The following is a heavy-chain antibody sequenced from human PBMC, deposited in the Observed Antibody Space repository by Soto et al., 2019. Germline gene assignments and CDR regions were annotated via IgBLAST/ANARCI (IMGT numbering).Heavy chain of an antibody. V-gene: IGHV1-69*01. CDR1: GGTFSSYA. CDR2: IIPILGTA. J-gene: IGHJ4*02. D-gene: IGHD2-15*01. Sequence: QVQLVQSGAEVKKPGSSVKVSCKASGGTFSSYAISWVRQAPGQGLEWMGGIIPILGTANYAQKFQGRVTITADESTSTAYMELSSLGSEDTAVYYCARGDCSGGSCYSWYFDYWGQGTLVTVSS. CDR3: ARGDCSGGSCYSWYFDY.